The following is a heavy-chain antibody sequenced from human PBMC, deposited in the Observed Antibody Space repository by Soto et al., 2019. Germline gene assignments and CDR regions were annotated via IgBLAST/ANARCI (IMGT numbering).Heavy chain of an antibody. D-gene: IGHD4-4*01. J-gene: IGHJ6*03. CDR3: TRSEVAVTIYCFYYMDV. CDR1: GFTFGDYA. V-gene: IGHV3-49*03. CDR2: IRSKAYGGTT. Sequence: GGSLRLSCTASGFTFGDYAMSWFRQAPGKGLEWVGFIRSKAYGGTTEYAASVKGRFTISRDDSKSIAYLQMNSLKTEDTAVYYCTRSEVAVTIYCFYYMDVWGKGTTVTVSS.